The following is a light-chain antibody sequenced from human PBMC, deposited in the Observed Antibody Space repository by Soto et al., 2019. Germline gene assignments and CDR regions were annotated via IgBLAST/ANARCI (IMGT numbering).Light chain of an antibody. V-gene: IGKV3-20*01. J-gene: IGKJ1*01. CDR1: ESVSSNY. Sequence: EIVLTQSPGTLSSSPGERATLSCRASESVSSNYLAWYQQRPGQAPRLLIYAASNRARGIPDRFGGSGSGTDFTLTVSRLEPEDCAVYYGQQYGSAPWTVGKGTKV. CDR2: AAS. CDR3: QQYGSAPWT.